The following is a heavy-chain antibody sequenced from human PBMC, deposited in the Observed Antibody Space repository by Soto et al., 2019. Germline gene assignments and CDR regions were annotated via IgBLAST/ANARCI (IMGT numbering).Heavy chain of an antibody. CDR2: INAGNGNT. J-gene: IGHJ4*02. CDR3: ARDFRRMECFDY. V-gene: IGHV1-3*01. CDR1: GYTFTSYA. Sequence: ASVKVSCKASGYTFTSYAMHWVRQAPGQRLEWMGWINAGNGNTKYSQKFQGRFTISRDNAKNSLYLHMNRLRAEDTAMFYCARDFRRMECFDYWGQGTLVTVSS. D-gene: IGHD1-1*01.